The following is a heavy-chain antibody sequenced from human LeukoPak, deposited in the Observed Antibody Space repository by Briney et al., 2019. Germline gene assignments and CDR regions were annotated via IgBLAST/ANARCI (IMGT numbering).Heavy chain of an antibody. J-gene: IGHJ4*02. V-gene: IGHV3-48*01. CDR3: ASLFYYDYVWGSYRTLDY. D-gene: IGHD3-16*02. Sequence: GGSLRLSCAASGFTFSSYSMNWVRQAPGKGLEWVSYISSSSSTIYYADSVKGRFTISRDNAKNSLYLQMNSLRAEDTAVYYCASLFYYDYVWGSYRTLDYWGQGTLVTVSS. CDR1: GFTFSSYS. CDR2: ISSSSSTI.